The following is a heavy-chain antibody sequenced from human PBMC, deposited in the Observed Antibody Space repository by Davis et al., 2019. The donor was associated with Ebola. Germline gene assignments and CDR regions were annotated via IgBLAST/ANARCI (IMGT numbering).Heavy chain of an antibody. Sequence: AASVKVSCKASGYTFTSYGISWVRQAPGQGLEWMGWISAYNGNTNYAQKFQGRVTITADKSTSTAYMELSSLRSEDTAVYYCARDGGPGGSYFWWFDPWGQGTLVTVSS. CDR1: GYTFTSYG. CDR3: ARDGGPGGSYFWWFDP. D-gene: IGHD1-26*01. CDR2: ISAYNGNT. V-gene: IGHV1-18*01. J-gene: IGHJ5*02.